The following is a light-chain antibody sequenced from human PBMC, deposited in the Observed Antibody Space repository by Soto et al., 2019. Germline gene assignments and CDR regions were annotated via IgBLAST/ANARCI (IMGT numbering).Light chain of an antibody. CDR2: DAS. CDR3: QHYDSPPYT. Sequence: EIVLTQSPATLSLSPGERATLSCGASQPVSSSYLAWYQQKPGLAPRLLIYDASNRATGIPDRFSGSGSGTDFTLTISGLEPEDFAMYYCQHYDSPPYTFVQGTKLEIK. CDR1: QPVSSSY. V-gene: IGKV3D-20*01. J-gene: IGKJ2*01.